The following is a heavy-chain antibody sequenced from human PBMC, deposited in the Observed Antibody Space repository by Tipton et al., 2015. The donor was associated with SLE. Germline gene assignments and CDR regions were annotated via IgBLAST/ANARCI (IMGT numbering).Heavy chain of an antibody. J-gene: IGHJ4*02. D-gene: IGHD1-7*01. Sequence: GLVKPSETLSLTCTVSGGSISTSSYYWGWIRQPPGKGLEWIGSVYYSGSAYYNPSLESRVTISVDTSKNQFSLRVRSVTAADTAVYYCARPGQGTRIDYWGQGVLVTVS. CDR2: VYYSGSA. CDR3: ARPGQGTRIDY. CDR1: GGSISTSSYY. V-gene: IGHV4-39*01.